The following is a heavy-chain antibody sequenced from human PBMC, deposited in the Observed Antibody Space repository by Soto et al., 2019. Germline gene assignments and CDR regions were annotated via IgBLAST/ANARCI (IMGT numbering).Heavy chain of an antibody. Sequence: QLRLQESGPGLVKSSETLSLTCTVSGGSVRSSTYYWGWIRQSPVKGLEWIGSIYYSGSTHNNPYRKGRVTMSVDTSTNQFSLKLMSVTAADTAIYYCTRHEGGAAADRPFDYWGQGTLVTVSS. J-gene: IGHJ4*02. CDR1: GGSVRSSTYY. CDR2: IYYSGST. CDR3: TRHEGGAAADRPFDY. D-gene: IGHD6-13*01. V-gene: IGHV4-39*01.